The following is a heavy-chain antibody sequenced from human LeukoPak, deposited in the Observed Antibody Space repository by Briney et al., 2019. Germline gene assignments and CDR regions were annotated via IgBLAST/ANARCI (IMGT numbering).Heavy chain of an antibody. V-gene: IGHV4-39*02. Sequence: SETLSLTCTVSGGSISSSNFYWGWIRQPPGKGLEWIGSIYYSGSTYYNPSLKSRVTISVDTSKNQFSLKLNSVTAADTAVYYCARDFRFLEDYWGQGTLVTVSS. CDR1: GGSISSSNFY. J-gene: IGHJ4*02. CDR3: ARDFRFLEDY. D-gene: IGHD3-3*01. CDR2: IYYSGST.